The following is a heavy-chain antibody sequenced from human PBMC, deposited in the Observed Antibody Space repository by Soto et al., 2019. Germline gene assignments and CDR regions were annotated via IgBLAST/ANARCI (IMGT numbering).Heavy chain of an antibody. CDR1: GFTFSSYA. CDR2: ISGSGGST. V-gene: IGHV3-23*01. D-gene: IGHD3-9*01. CDR3: AKDQSLTGYYSFDY. Sequence: GGSLRLSCAASGFTFSSYAMSWVRQAPGKGLEWVPAISGSGGSTYYADSVKGRFTISRDNSKNTLYLQMNSLRAEDTAVYYCAKDQSLTGYYSFDYWGQGTLVTVSS. J-gene: IGHJ4*02.